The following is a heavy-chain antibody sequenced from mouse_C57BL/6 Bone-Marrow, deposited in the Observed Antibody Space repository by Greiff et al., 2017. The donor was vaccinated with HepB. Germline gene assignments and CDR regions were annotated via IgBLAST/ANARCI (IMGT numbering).Heavy chain of an antibody. Sequence: LMESGPGLVKPSQSLSLTCSVTGYSITSGYYWNWIRQFPGNKLEWMGYISYDGSNNYNPSLKNRISITRDTSKNQFFLKLNSVTTEDTATYYCAREGYYYGSSYSAAWFAYWGQGTLVTVSA. V-gene: IGHV3-6*01. CDR2: ISYDGSN. CDR3: AREGYYYGSSYSAAWFAY. D-gene: IGHD1-1*01. CDR1: GYSITSGYY. J-gene: IGHJ3*01.